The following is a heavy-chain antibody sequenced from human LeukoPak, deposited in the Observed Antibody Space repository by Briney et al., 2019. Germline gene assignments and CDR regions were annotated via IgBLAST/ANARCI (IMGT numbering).Heavy chain of an antibody. CDR1: GYTLTELS. J-gene: IGHJ6*04. CDR2: FDPEDGET. CDR3: ATDVYCSSTSCMDV. D-gene: IGHD2-2*01. V-gene: IGHV1-24*01. Sequence: GASVKVSCKVSGYTLTELSMRWVRQAPGKGLEWMGGFDPEDGETIYAQKFQGRVNMTEDTSTHTAYIELSSLRSEDTAVYYCATDVYCSSTSCMDVWGKGTTVTVSS.